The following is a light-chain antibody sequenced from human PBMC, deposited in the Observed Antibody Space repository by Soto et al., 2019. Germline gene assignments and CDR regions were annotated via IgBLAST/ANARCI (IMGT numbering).Light chain of an antibody. V-gene: IGKV3-11*01. CDR3: QQRSDWPPIT. CDR1: QSVSTY. CDR2: DAS. Sequence: EVVLPQSPDTLSLSPGDRATLSLRASQSVSTYLAWYHQKPGQAPRLVIYDASTRSTGITARFSGSGSGTDFTLTISSLEPYDVAVYYCQQRSDWPPITFGQGTRLDI. J-gene: IGKJ5*01.